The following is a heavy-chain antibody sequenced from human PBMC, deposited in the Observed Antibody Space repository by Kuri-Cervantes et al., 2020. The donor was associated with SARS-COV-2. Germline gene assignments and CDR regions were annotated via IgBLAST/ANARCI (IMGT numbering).Heavy chain of an antibody. CDR2: IYYSGST. CDR3: ARGKDHYGDYGYYFDY. Sequence: SETLSLTCTVSGGSISSSSYYWGWIRQPPGKGLEWIGSIYYSGSTYYNPSLKSRVTISVDTSKNQFSLKLSSVTAADTAVYYCARGKDHYGDYGYYFDYWGQGTLVTVSS. CDR1: GGSISSSSYY. D-gene: IGHD4-17*01. V-gene: IGHV4-39*07. J-gene: IGHJ4*02.